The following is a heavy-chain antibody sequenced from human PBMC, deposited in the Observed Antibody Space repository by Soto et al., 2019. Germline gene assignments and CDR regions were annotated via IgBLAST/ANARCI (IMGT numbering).Heavy chain of an antibody. CDR2: ISGSGGST. D-gene: IGHD2-8*01. J-gene: IGHJ4*02. CDR1: GFTFSSYA. V-gene: IGHV3-23*01. Sequence: PGGSLRLSCAASGFTFSSYAMSWVRQAPGKGLEWVSAISGSGGSTYYADSVKGRFTISRDNSKNTLYLQMNSLRAEDTAVYYCAPPASAMGYAQLIDYWGQGTLVTVSS. CDR3: APPASAMGYAQLIDY.